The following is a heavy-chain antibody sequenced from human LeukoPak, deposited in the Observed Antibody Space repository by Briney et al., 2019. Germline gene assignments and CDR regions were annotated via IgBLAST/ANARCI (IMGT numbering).Heavy chain of an antibody. V-gene: IGHV1-24*01. CDR2: FDPEDGET. CDR1: GYTLTELS. J-gene: IGHJ4*02. D-gene: IGHD3-3*01. Sequence: APVKVSCKVSGYTLTELSIHWVRQAPGKGLEWMGGFDPEDGETIYAQKFQGRVTMTEDTSTDTAYMELSSLRSEDTAVYYCVNTIFGVAFWGQGTLVTVSS. CDR3: VNTIFGVAF.